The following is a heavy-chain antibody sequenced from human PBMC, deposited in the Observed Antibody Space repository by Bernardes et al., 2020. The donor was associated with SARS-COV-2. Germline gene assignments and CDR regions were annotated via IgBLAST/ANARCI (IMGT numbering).Heavy chain of an antibody. V-gene: IGHV2-70*11. J-gene: IGHJ4*02. CDR1: GFSLRSSGMS. Sequence: SGPTLVKPSQTLTLTCTFSGFSLRSSGMSVNWIRQPPGKALEWLARIDWDDDKYYSTSLKTRLTISKDTSKNQVVLTMTNMDPVDTATYYCARILAAVAAIDYWGQGTLVTVSS. D-gene: IGHD6-19*01. CDR3: ARILAAVAAIDY. CDR2: IDWDDDK.